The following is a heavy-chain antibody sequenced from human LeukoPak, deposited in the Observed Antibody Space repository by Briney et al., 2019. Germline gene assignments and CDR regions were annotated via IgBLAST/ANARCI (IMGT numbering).Heavy chain of an antibody. Sequence: SETLSLTCTVSGGSISSYYWSWIRQPPGKGLEWIGYIYYNGSTNYNPSLKSRVTISVDTSKNQFSLKLSSVTAADTAVYYCARHGVTMIVEGYFDYWGQGTLVTVSS. J-gene: IGHJ4*02. CDR2: IYYNGST. CDR1: GGSISSYY. V-gene: IGHV4-59*08. CDR3: ARHGVTMIVEGYFDY. D-gene: IGHD3-22*01.